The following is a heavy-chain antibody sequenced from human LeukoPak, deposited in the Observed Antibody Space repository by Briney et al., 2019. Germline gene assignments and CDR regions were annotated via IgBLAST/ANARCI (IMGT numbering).Heavy chain of an antibody. J-gene: IGHJ4*02. CDR3: VKGPGTTYYDILTGPVMGYYFDY. V-gene: IGHV3-64D*06. D-gene: IGHD3-9*01. CDR2: VSSMGGRT. CDR1: GFTFSSYA. Sequence: GGSRRLSCSPSGFTFSSYAMHWVRQPPGRGREYVSAVSSMGGRTIYADSVKGRFTISRDNSKNTLYLQMSSLRAEDTAVYYCVKGPGTTYYDILTGPVMGYYFDYWGQGTLVTVSS.